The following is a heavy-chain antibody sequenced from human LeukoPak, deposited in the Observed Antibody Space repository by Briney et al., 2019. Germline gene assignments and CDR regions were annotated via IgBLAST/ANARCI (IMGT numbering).Heavy chain of an antibody. J-gene: IGHJ5*02. CDR2: IIPIFGTA. CDR3: ARAHRSSWYGWFDP. D-gene: IGHD6-13*01. Sequence: ASVKVSFKASGGTFSSYAISWVRQAPGQGLEWLGGIIPIFGTANYAQKFQGRVTITTDESTSTAYMELSSMRSEDTAVYYCARAHRSSWYGWFDPWGQGTLVTVSS. V-gene: IGHV1-69*05. CDR1: GGTFSSYA.